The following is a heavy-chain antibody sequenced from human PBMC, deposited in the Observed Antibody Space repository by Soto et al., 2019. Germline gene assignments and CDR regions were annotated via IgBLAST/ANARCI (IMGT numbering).Heavy chain of an antibody. V-gene: IGHV1-8*01. D-gene: IGHD5-18*01. Sequence: QVQLVQSGAEVKKPGASVKVSCKASGYTFTSYDINWVRQATGQGLEWMGWMNSNSGNTGYAQKFQGRVTMTRNTSISTAYMELSSLRSEDTAVYYCARVSVDVDTAMVVGSIYYYYYYMDVWGKGTTVTVSS. CDR1: GYTFTSYD. J-gene: IGHJ6*03. CDR3: ARVSVDVDTAMVVGSIYYYYYYMDV. CDR2: MNSNSGNT.